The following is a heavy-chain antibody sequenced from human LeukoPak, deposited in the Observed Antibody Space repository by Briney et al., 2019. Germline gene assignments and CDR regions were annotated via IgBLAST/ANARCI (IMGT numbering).Heavy chain of an antibody. Sequence: GGSLRLSCAASGFIFSTYAMHWVRQAPGKGLEWVAVISSHGSNKYYADSVTGRFPLSRDNSKNTLYLQMNSLRAEDTAVYYCARGQIWYFDLWGRGTLVTVSS. CDR1: GFIFSTYA. CDR2: ISSHGSNK. J-gene: IGHJ2*01. V-gene: IGHV3-30*04. CDR3: ARGQIWYFDL.